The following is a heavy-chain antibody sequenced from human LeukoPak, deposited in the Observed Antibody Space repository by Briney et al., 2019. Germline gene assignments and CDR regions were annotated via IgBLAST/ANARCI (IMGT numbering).Heavy chain of an antibody. Sequence: GGFLRLSCAASGFPFSDYYMSWIRQAPGKGLEWVAVIWYDGSNKYYADSVKGRFTISRDNSKNTLYLQMNSLRAEDTAVYYCARERQLVPYGMDVWGQGTTVTVSS. D-gene: IGHD6-6*01. CDR1: GFPFSDYY. CDR3: ARERQLVPYGMDV. J-gene: IGHJ6*02. V-gene: IGHV3-33*08. CDR2: IWYDGSNK.